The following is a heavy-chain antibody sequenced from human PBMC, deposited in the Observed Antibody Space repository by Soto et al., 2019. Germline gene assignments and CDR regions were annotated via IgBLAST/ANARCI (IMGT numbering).Heavy chain of an antibody. CDR1: GFPLSNYR. D-gene: IGHD3-10*01. J-gene: IGHJ5*02. CDR2: IKIDGIST. V-gene: IGHV3-74*03. Sequence: GFPNRSCAAPGFPLSNYRLHLVRPAPRKGPVWVSRIKIDGISTTYADSVKGRFAISRDNAKNTLYLQMNSLRAEDTAVYYCARDYMVRGRDSNWFDPWGQGTLVTVSS. CDR3: ARDYMVRGRDSNWFDP.